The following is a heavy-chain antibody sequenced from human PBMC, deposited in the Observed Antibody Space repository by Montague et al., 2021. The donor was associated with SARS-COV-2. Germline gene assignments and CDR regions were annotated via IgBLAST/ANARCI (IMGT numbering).Heavy chain of an antibody. CDR2: IYYSGST. J-gene: IGHJ6*02. CDR3: ARAGQQLARYYYYGMDV. V-gene: IGHV4-59*01. CDR1: GSSISGYY. D-gene: IGHD6-13*01. Sequence: SETLSLTCTVSGSSISGYYWSWIRQPPGKGLEWIGYIYYSGSTNYNPSLKSRVTISVDTSKNQFSLKLSSVTAADTAVYYCARAGQQLARYYYYGMDVWGQGTTVTVSS.